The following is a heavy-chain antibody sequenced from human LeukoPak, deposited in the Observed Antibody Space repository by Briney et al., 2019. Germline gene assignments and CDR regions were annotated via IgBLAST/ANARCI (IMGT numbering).Heavy chain of an antibody. CDR1: GGSISSYY. Sequence: SETLSLTCTVSGGSISSYYWSWIRQPPGKGLEWIGYIYYSGSTNYNPSPKSRVTISVDTSKNQFSLKLRSVTAADTAVYYCAREAYSSAWYLDYWGQGTLVTVSS. CDR3: AREAYSSAWYLDY. V-gene: IGHV4-59*01. J-gene: IGHJ4*02. D-gene: IGHD6-19*01. CDR2: IYYSGST.